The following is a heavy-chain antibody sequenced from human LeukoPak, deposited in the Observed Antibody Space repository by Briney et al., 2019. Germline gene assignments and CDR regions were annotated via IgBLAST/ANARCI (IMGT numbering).Heavy chain of an antibody. CDR3: VRDPSTSGNWFDL. CDR1: GLNLRDYW. D-gene: IGHD2-2*01. CDR2: LRTDGTYT. V-gene: IGHV3-74*01. J-gene: IGHJ5*02. Sequence: PGGSPTLSCAASGLNLRDYWMHWVRQAPGKGLVWVSRLRTDGTYTNYADSVKGRFTISRDNAKNTLYLPMDSLRAEDTAFYYCVRDPSTSGNWFDLWGQGTLVTVSS.